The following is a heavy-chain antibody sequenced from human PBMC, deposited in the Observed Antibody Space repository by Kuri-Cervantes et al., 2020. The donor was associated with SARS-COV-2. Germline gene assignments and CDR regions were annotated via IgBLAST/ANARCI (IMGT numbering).Heavy chain of an antibody. Sequence: SETLSLTCTVSGGSISSHYWSWIRQPPGKGLEWIGYIYYSGSTNYNPSLKSRVTISVDTSKNQFSLKLSSVTAADTAVYYCARERLLTGVGPSGFDYWGQGTLVTVSS. D-gene: IGHD3-9*01. J-gene: IGHJ4*02. CDR3: ARERLLTGVGPSGFDY. CDR2: IYYSGST. CDR1: GGSISSHY. V-gene: IGHV4-59*11.